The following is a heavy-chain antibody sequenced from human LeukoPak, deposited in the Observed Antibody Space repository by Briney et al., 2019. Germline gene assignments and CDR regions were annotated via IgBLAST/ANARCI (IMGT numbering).Heavy chain of an antibody. CDR1: GGSISSYY. D-gene: IGHD3-10*01. J-gene: IGHJ5*02. CDR2: IYYSGST. CDR3: ARGGYYGSGNDFRFDP. Sequence: PSETLSLTCTVSGGSISSYYWSWIRQPPGKGLEWIGYIYYSGSTNYNPSLKSRVTISVDTSKNQFSLKLSSVTAADTAVYFCARGGYYGSGNDFRFDPWGQGTLVTVSS. V-gene: IGHV4-59*01.